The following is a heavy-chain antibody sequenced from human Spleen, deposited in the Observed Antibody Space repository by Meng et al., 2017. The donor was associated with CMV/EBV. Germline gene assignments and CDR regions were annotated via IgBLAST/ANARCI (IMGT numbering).Heavy chain of an antibody. J-gene: IGHJ5*02. CDR3: ARDGPSSNYPNWFDP. V-gene: IGHV3-7*01. D-gene: IGHD4-11*01. CDR2: IKQDGSEK. Sequence: GESLKISCAASGFTFSSYWMSWVRQAPGKGLEWVANIKQDGSEKYYVDSVKGRFTISRDNAKSSLYLQMNSLRAEDTAVYYCARDGPSSNYPNWFDPWGQGTLVTVSS. CDR1: GFTFSSYW.